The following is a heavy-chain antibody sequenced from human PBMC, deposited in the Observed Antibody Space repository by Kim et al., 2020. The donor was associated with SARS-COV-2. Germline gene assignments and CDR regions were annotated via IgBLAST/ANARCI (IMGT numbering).Heavy chain of an antibody. CDR1: GFTLGDNA. CDR2: MRGKGFGWTT. J-gene: IGHJ3*01. Sequence: GGSLRLSCTVSGFTLGDNAMGWFRQAPGKGREWVGFMRGKGFGWTTHYAASVKGRFTISRDDSKSIVYLQVNSLRTEDTAVYYCATYMSASWTGFDVWGQGTMVTVSS. D-gene: IGHD3-10*01. V-gene: IGHV3-49*03. CDR3: ATYMSASWTGFDV.